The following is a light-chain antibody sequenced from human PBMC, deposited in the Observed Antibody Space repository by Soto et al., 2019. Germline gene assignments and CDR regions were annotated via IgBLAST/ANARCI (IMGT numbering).Light chain of an antibody. Sequence: SYELTQPPSVSVAPGKTARITCGGNNIGSKSVHWYQQKPGQAPVLVIYYDSERPSGIPERFPGSNSGNTATLAISRVEAGDEADYYCQVWDSSSDRYVFGTGTKLTVL. CDR1: NIGSKS. J-gene: IGLJ1*01. V-gene: IGLV3-21*04. CDR2: YDS. CDR3: QVWDSSSDRYV.